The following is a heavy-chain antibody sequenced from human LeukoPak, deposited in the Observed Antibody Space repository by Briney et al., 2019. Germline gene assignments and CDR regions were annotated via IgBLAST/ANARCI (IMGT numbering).Heavy chain of an antibody. V-gene: IGHV1-3*01. D-gene: IGHD3-10*01. CDR1: GYTFTNYA. J-gene: IGHJ5*02. CDR2: ISVGNDNT. CDR3: ARGGESFGELWGWFDP. Sequence: ASVKVSCKASGYTFTNYAMHWVRQAPGQRLEWMGWISVGNDNTKYSQKFQGKVTITRDTSASTAYMELSSLRSEDTAVYYCARGGESFGELWGWFDPWGQGTLVTVSS.